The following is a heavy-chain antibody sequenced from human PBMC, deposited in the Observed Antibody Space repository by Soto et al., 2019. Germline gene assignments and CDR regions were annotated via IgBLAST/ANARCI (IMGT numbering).Heavy chain of an antibody. CDR3: ASGYTYGQFDY. J-gene: IGHJ4*02. Sequence: GGSLRLSCAASGFTFSSYAMTWVRQAPGKGLEWVANIKQDGSEKYYVDSVKGRFTISRDNAKNSLYLQMSSLRAEDTAVYYCASGYTYGQFDYWGQGTLVTVSS. D-gene: IGHD5-18*01. CDR1: GFTFSSYA. V-gene: IGHV3-7*02. CDR2: IKQDGSEK.